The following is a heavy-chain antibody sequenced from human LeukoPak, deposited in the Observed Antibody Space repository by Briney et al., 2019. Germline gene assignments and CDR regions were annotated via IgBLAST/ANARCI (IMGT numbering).Heavy chain of an antibody. J-gene: IGHJ3*02. V-gene: IGHV3-33*06. Sequence: GSLRLSCAASGFTFSSFGMHWVRQAPGKGLEWVAVIWYDGGNKYYADSVKGRLTVYRDNSKNTLYLQMNSLRAEDTAVYYCAKESGYCSSTSCFADAFDIWGQGTMVTVSS. CDR3: AKESGYCSSTSCFADAFDI. CDR1: GFTFSSFG. D-gene: IGHD2-2*01. CDR2: IWYDGGNK.